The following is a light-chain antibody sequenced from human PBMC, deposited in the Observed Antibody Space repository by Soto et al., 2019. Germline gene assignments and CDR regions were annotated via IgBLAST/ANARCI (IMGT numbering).Light chain of an antibody. CDR1: SSDVGGYNY. CDR2: EVS. Sequence: QSALTQPPSASGSPGQSVTISCTGTSSDVGGYNYISWYQQHPGKAPKLMIYEVSRRPSGVPDRFSGSKSGNTASLTVSGLHAEDEADYYCSSYAGSNNVAFGGGTQLTVL. V-gene: IGLV2-8*01. J-gene: IGLJ2*01. CDR3: SSYAGSNNVA.